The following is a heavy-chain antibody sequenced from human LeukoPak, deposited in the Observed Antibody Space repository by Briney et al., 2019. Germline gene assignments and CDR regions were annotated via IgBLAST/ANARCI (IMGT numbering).Heavy chain of an antibody. J-gene: IGHJ4*02. V-gene: IGHV3-20*04. D-gene: IGHD4-17*01. CDR1: GFRFDDYG. CDR2: INWNGGSI. Sequence: GGSLRLSCAASGFRFDDYGMSWVRQAPGKGLEWVSGINWNGGSIGYADSVKGRFTNSRDNAKKSLYLQMNSLRAEDTAFYYCARRWDGDSAGYFDYWGQGILVTVSS. CDR3: ARRWDGDSAGYFDY.